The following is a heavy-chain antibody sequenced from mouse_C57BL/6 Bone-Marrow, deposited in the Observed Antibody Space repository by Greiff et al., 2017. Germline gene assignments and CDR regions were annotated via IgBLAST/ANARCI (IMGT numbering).Heavy chain of an antibody. CDR3: TREQYDY. D-gene: IGHD5-1*01. J-gene: IGHJ2*01. Sequence: VQLQQSGAELVRPGASVTLSCKASGYTFTDYEMHWVKQTHVHGLEWIGAIDPDTGGTAYNQQFKGKAILTADQSSSHAYIALLRLASADSAVYYFTREQYDYLGQGTTLTVSS. CDR1: GYTFTDYE. CDR2: IDPDTGGT. V-gene: IGHV1-15*01.